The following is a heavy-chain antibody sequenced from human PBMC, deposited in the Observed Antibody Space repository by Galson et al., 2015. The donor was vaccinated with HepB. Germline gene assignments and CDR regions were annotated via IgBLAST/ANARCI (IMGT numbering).Heavy chain of an antibody. D-gene: IGHD2-2*01. Sequence: SLRLSCAAAGFDFNDRYMSWIRQAPGKGLEWVSYISSNGKGIYYADSVKGRFTISRDNAKNLLYLQMNSVRAEDTAVYYYQIGHYFDSWGQGTLVIVSS. J-gene: IGHJ4*02. CDR1: GFDFNDRY. CDR3: QIGHYFDS. CDR2: ISSNGKGI. V-gene: IGHV3-11*01.